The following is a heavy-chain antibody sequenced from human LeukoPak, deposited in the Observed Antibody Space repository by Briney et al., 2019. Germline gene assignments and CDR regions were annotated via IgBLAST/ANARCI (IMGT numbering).Heavy chain of an antibody. CDR2: INHSGST. CDR3: ARDGGAAAPNAFDI. Sequence: SETLSLTCTVSGGSISSSFYYWGWIRPPPGKELEWIGEINHSGSTNYNPSLKSRVTISVDTSKNQFSLKLSSVTAADTAVYYCARDGGAAAPNAFDIWGQGTMVTVSS. J-gene: IGHJ3*02. D-gene: IGHD6-13*01. V-gene: IGHV4-39*07. CDR1: GGSISSSFYY.